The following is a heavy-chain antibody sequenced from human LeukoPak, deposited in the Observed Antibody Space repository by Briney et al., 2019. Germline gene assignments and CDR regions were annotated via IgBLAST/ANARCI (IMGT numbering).Heavy chain of an antibody. V-gene: IGHV1-2*04. CDR2: INPNSGGT. J-gene: IGHJ6*02. CDR1: GYTFTGYY. CDR3: ARGCQWSLCPYYYYGMDV. D-gene: IGHD3-3*01. Sequence: ASVKVSCKASGYTFTGYYMHWVRQAPGQGLEWMGWINPNSGGTNYAQKFQGWVTMTRDTSISTAYMELSRLRSDDTAVYYCARGCQWSLCPYYYYGMDVWGQGTTVTVSS.